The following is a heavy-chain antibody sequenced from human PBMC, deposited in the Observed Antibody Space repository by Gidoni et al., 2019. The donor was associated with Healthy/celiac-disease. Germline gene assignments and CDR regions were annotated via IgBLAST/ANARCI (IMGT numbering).Heavy chain of an antibody. J-gene: IGHJ4*02. V-gene: IGHV4-31*03. CDR1: GGSFSSGNYY. CDR2: IYYSGST. D-gene: IGHD3-22*01. CDR3: ARASSWGVVIVDH. Sequence: QVQLQESGPGRVTPSQTLSLTCTVSGGSFSSGNYYWGWIRQHPGKGLEWIGYIYYSGSTYYNPSLKSRVTISLDTSKNQFSLRLTSVTAADTAVYYCARASSWGVVIVDHWGQGTLVTVSS.